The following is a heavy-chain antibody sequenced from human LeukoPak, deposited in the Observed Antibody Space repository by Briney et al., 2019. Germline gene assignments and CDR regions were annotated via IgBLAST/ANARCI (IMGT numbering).Heavy chain of an antibody. CDR1: GFTFSSYS. CDR2: SRSRDNTI. CDR3: ARDHHWAFDY. J-gene: IGHJ4*02. D-gene: IGHD7-27*01. Sequence: PGGSLRLSCVASGFTFSSYSVNWVRQAPGKGLEWVLYSRSRDNTIRYADSVKGRFTVSGDTASNSLHLQIHSLREEDTAVYYCARDHHWAFDYWGQGTLVTVSS. V-gene: IGHV3-48*02.